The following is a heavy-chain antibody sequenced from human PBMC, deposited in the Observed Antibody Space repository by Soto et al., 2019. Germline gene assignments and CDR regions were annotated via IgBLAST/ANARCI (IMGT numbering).Heavy chain of an antibody. Sequence: QITLKESGPTLVKPTQTLTLTCTFSGFSLSTSGVGVGWIRQPPGKALEWLALIYWADDKRYSPSLNIRLTITKDTSKNQVVLTLTNMDPVDTATYYCAHSRPPRLLDYWGQGTLVTVSS. V-gene: IGHV2-5*02. CDR2: IYWADDK. CDR3: AHSRPPRLLDY. J-gene: IGHJ4*02. CDR1: GFSLSTSGVG. D-gene: IGHD6-6*01.